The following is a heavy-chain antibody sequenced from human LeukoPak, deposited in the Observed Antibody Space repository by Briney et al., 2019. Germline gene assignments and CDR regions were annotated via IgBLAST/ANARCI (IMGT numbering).Heavy chain of an antibody. CDR1: GFIFSNYW. J-gene: IGHJ4*02. CDR3: AKEDSSGYFLDY. CDR2: ISYDGSNK. V-gene: IGHV3-30*18. D-gene: IGHD3-22*01. Sequence: GSLRLSCAASGFIFSNYWMTWVRQAPGKGLEWVAVISYDGSNKYYADSVKGRFTISRDNSKNTLYLQMNSLRAEDTAVYYCAKEDSSGYFLDYWGQGTLVTVSS.